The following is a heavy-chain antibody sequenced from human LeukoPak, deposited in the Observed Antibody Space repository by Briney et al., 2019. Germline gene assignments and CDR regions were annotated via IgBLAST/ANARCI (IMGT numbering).Heavy chain of an antibody. Sequence: SETLSLTCTVSGDSISRTGYYWGWIRQPPGKGLEWIASIHYGGSSYYNPSLKSRVTISMYTSKNKFSLKLNSVTAADTAVYYCARSVVVFGVVNPTPLLWGQGTLVTVSS. CDR2: IHYGGSS. D-gene: IGHD3-3*01. CDR1: GDSISRTGYY. CDR3: ARSVVVFGVVNPTPLL. V-gene: IGHV4-39*01. J-gene: IGHJ4*02.